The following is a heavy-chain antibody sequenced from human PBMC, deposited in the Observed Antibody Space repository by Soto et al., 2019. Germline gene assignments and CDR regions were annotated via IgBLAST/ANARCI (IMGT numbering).Heavy chain of an antibody. CDR1: GFTFSSYW. D-gene: IGHD1-7*01. J-gene: IGHJ3*02. Sequence: EVQLVESGGGLVQPGGSLRLSCAASGFTFSSYWMHWVRQAPGKGLVWVSRINSDGSSTSYADSVKGRFTISRDNAKNTLYLQMNSLRAEDTAEYYCARVISGTTAFDIWGQGTMVTVSS. CDR3: ARVISGTTAFDI. V-gene: IGHV3-74*01. CDR2: INSDGSST.